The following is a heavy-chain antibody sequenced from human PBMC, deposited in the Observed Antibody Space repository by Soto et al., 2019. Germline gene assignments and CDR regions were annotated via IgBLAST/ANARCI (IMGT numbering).Heavy chain of an antibody. CDR3: ARGLRGVWSGYYGMDV. J-gene: IGHJ6*02. CDR2: IIPIFGTA. V-gene: IGHV1-69*13. D-gene: IGHD3-3*01. Sequence: SVKVSCKASGGTFSSYAISWVRQAPGQGLEWMGGIIPIFGTANYAQKFQGRATITADESTSTAYMELSSLRSEDTAVYYCARGLRGVWSGYYGMDVWGQGTTVTVSS. CDR1: GGTFSSYA.